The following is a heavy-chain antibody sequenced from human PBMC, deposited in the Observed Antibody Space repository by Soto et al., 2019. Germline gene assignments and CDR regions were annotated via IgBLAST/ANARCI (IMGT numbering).Heavy chain of an antibody. CDR3: AADATAWQQMVPSDY. CDR2: IAVGSGYT. J-gene: IGHJ4*02. Sequence: SVKVSCKASGFTFTSSAFQWVRQARGQRLEWIGWIAVGSGYTNYAQRFQDRVTLTRDMSTATTYMELSRLTSEGTAIYYCAADATAWQQMVPSDYWGQGTLVTVSS. V-gene: IGHV1-58*01. D-gene: IGHD2-8*01. CDR1: GFTFTSSA.